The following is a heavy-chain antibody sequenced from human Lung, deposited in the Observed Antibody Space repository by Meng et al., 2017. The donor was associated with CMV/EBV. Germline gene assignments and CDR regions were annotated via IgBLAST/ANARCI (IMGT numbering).Heavy chain of an antibody. J-gene: IGHJ6*02. Sequence: GESLKISCAASGFTSNKYSFHWVRQAPGKGLEWVSFISSASRSSTTSSNFIHYGDSVKGRFTISRDNAKNSVYLQMNSLRVDDTAVYYCARDDELQYGIDVWGQGTTVTVSS. CDR1: GFTSNKYS. CDR3: ARDDELQYGIDV. V-gene: IGHV3-21*01. D-gene: IGHD1-26*01. CDR2: ISSASRSSTTSSNFI.